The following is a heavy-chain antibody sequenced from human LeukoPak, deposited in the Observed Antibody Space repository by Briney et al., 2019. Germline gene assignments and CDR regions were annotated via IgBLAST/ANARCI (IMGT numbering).Heavy chain of an antibody. D-gene: IGHD1-26*01. CDR3: ARGLVGATTREKVDY. Sequence: GGSLRLSCAASGFTFSSYGMHWVRQAPGKGLEWVAFIRYDGSNKYYADSVKGRFTISRDNSKNTLYLQMNSLRAEDTAVYYCARGLVGATTREKVDYWGQGTLVTVSS. CDR2: IRYDGSNK. CDR1: GFTFSSYG. J-gene: IGHJ4*02. V-gene: IGHV3-30*02.